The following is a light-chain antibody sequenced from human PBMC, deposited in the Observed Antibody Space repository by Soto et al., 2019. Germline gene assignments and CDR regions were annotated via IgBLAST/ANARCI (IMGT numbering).Light chain of an antibody. CDR2: EVS. Sequence: QSVLTQPASVSGSPGQSITISFTGTSSDVGNYKYVSWYQQHPGEAPKLMIYEVSNRPSGVSNRFSGSKSGNTASLTISGLQAEDETDYYCFSYTSSGTYVFGTGTKVTVL. V-gene: IGLV2-14*01. J-gene: IGLJ1*01. CDR1: SSDVGNYKY. CDR3: FSYTSSGTYV.